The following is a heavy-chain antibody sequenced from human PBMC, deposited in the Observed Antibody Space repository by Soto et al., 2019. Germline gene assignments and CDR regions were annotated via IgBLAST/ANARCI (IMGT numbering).Heavy chain of an antibody. J-gene: IGHJ4*02. CDR1: EFSISPYW. Sequence: PGGSLRLSCVASEFSISPYWMSWVRQAPGQGLEWLGRIKSKTDGETTEYAAPVKGRFSISRDDSKNTLFLQMNNLEIADTGTYYCAPLYEGQQYSIDYWGQGTLVTVSS. CDR3: APLYEGQQYSIDY. D-gene: IGHD2-21*01. CDR2: IKSKTDGETT. V-gene: IGHV3-15*01.